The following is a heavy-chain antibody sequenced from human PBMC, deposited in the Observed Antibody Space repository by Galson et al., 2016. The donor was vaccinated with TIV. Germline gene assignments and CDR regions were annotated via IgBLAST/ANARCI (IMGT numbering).Heavy chain of an antibody. CDR3: ARPHYGDGDY. J-gene: IGHJ4*02. Sequence: QSGAEVKKPGESLRISCKTSGYNFTNYWIIWVRQMPGRGLEWVGRIDPEDSYTEYSPSFQGHVTISTDKPIGTSYLQWSSLKASDTAIYYCARPHYGDGDYWGLGTLVTVSS. D-gene: IGHD4-17*01. CDR1: GYNFTNYW. CDR2: IDPEDSYT. V-gene: IGHV5-10-1*01.